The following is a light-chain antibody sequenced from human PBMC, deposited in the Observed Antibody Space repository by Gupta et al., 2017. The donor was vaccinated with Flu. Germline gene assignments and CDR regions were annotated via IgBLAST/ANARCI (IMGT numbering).Light chain of an antibody. V-gene: IGLV2-11*03. Sequence: SVTISCTGTSSDVGNYDYVSWYQQHPGKAPKLMIYGVTERPSGVPDRFSGSKSGNTASLNISGLQAEDEADYDCCSYAGTFTWVFGGGTRLTVL. CDR3: CSYAGTFTWV. J-gene: IGLJ2*01. CDR2: GVT. CDR1: SSDVGNYDY.